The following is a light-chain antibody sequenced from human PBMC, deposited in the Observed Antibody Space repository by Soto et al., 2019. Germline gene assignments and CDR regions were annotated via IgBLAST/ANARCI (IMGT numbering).Light chain of an antibody. CDR2: GAS. Sequence: EIVVTQSPGTLSVSPGERATLSCRARQSVSDNLAWYQQKPGQAPRLLIHGASPRATCIPARFSGSGYGREFTLTIISLQSEDFAVYYCQQYFDWPYTFGQGTHL. V-gene: IGKV3-15*01. CDR1: QSVSDN. CDR3: QQYFDWPYT. J-gene: IGKJ2*01.